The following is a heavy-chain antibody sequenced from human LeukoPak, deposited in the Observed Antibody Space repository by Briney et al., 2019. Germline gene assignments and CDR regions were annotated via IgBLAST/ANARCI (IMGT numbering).Heavy chain of an antibody. CDR1: GGSISSSSYY. D-gene: IGHD6-13*01. CDR3: ARGAAAGSNWFDP. Sequence: PSETLSLTCTVSGGSISSSSYYWGWIRQPPGKGLEWIGSIYYSGSTYYNPSLKSRVTISVDTSKNQFSLKLSSVTAADTAVYHCARGAAAGSNWFDPWGQGTLVTVSS. J-gene: IGHJ5*02. CDR2: IYYSGST. V-gene: IGHV4-39*01.